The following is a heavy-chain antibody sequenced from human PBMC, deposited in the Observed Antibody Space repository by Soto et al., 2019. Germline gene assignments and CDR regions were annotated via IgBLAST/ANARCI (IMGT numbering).Heavy chain of an antibody. Sequence: GGSLRLSCAASGFSFSDYGMDWVRQAPGKGLEWVAVIWYDGSKKYYADSVKGRFSISRDNSKNTLYLQMNSLRAEDTAVYYCARVVSIAAGGTNHYYGMDVWGQGTTVTVSS. D-gene: IGHD6-13*01. CDR3: ARVVSIAAGGTNHYYGMDV. V-gene: IGHV3-33*01. CDR2: IWYDGSKK. CDR1: GFSFSDYG. J-gene: IGHJ6*02.